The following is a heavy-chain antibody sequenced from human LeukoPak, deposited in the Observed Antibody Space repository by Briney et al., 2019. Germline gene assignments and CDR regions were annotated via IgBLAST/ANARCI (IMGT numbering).Heavy chain of an antibody. D-gene: IGHD6-13*01. CDR1: GGTFSSYA. J-gene: IGHJ5*02. CDR2: IIPIFGTA. Sequence: RASVKVSCTASGGTFSSYAISWVRQAPGQGLEWMGGIIPIFGTANYAQKFQGRVTITTDESTSTAYMELSSLRSEDTAVYYCALERLAALFDPWGQGTLVTVSS. CDR3: ALERLAALFDP. V-gene: IGHV1-69*05.